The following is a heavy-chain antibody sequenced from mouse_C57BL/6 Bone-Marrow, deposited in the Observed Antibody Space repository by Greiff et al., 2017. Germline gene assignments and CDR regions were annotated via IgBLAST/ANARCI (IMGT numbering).Heavy chain of an antibody. CDR1: GFTFSSYA. V-gene: IGHV5-4*01. D-gene: IGHD2-4*01. CDR2: ISDGGSYT. CDR3: AREGIYYDYDGGYYYAMDY. J-gene: IGHJ4*01. Sequence: DVQLVESGGGLVKPGGSLKLSCAASGFTFSSYAMSWVRQTPEKRLEWVATISDGGSYTYYPDNVKGRFTISRDNAKNNLYRQMSHLKSEDTAMYYCAREGIYYDYDGGYYYAMDYWGQGTSVTVSS.